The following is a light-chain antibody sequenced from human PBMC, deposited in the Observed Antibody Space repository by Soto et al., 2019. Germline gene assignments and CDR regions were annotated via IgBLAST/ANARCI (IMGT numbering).Light chain of an antibody. CDR1: QRFSTN. V-gene: IGKV3-15*01. J-gene: IGKJ1*01. CDR3: HQYNHWLTWT. Sequence: EIVMTQSPATLSVSPGERATLSCRASQRFSTNLFCYQHKPGQAPRLLIYGAFTRATGFPGRFSGTGSGTEFTLTISSLQSEDFAVYYCHQYNHWLTWTFGQGTKVDIK. CDR2: GAF.